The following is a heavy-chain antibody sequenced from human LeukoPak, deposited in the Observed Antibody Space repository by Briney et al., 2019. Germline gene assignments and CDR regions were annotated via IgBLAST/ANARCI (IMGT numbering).Heavy chain of an antibody. CDR3: ARERSGCYPCYYYMDV. D-gene: IGHD6-19*01. CDR1: GGSVSSGDDS. CDR2: ISNRGNT. J-gene: IGHJ6*03. V-gene: IGHV4-30-4*08. Sequence: SQTLSLTCTVSGGSVSSGDDSWSWIRQPPGKGLEWIGYISNRGNTYYNPSLKSRVFISVDASKNQFSLGLRSVTAADTAVYYCARERSGCYPCYYYMDVWGKGTTVTVSS.